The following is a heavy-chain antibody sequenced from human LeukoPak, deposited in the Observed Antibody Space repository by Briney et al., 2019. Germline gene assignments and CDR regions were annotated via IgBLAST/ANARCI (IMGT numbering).Heavy chain of an antibody. CDR1: GFTFSDWY. J-gene: IGHJ3*02. CDR3: ARPCGGDCSFLDI. CDR2: IGTSSTNT. V-gene: IGHV3-11*01. D-gene: IGHD2-21*01. Sequence: GGSLRLSCAASGFTFSDWYMNWVRQAPGEGLEWVSCIGTSSTNTHYADSVKGRFTISRDNTKNSVHLQLKNVRAEDTAVYYCARPCGGDCSFLDIWGQGTMVTVSS.